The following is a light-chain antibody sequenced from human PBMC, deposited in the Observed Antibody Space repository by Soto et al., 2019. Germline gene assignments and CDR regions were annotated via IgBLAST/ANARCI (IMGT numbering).Light chain of an antibody. V-gene: IGKV3-11*01. CDR3: QQRGNWPVT. J-gene: IGKJ1*01. CDR2: DAS. CDR1: QSVGSY. Sequence: EIVLTQSPATLSLSPGERATLSCRASQSVGSYFAWYQQKPGQAPRLLIYDASNRATGIPARFSVGGSGTDFTLTVSSLEPDDFAVYYCQQRGNWPVTFGQGTRVDIK.